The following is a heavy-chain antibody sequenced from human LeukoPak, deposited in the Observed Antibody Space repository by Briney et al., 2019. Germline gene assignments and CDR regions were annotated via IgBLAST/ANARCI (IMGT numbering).Heavy chain of an antibody. CDR3: ARVKCGGGSCHGDFDY. Sequence: SQTLSLTCTVSGGSISSGSYYWSWIRQPAGKGLEWIGRIYTSGNTNYNPSLTSRVTMSVDTSKNQFSLKLTSVTAADTAVYYCARVKCGGGSCHGDFDYWGPGTLVTVSS. CDR2: IYTSGNT. CDR1: GGSISSGSYY. V-gene: IGHV4-61*02. J-gene: IGHJ4*02. D-gene: IGHD2-15*01.